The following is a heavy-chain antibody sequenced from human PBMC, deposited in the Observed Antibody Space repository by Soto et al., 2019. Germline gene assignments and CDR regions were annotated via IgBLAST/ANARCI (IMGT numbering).Heavy chain of an antibody. J-gene: IGHJ6*01. D-gene: IGHD6-13*01. Sequence: QVQLVQSGGGVVQPGGSLRLSCAASGFTFNSYGMHWVRQAPGKGLEWVAVIWYDGSKIYYADSVKGRFTISRDNSKSTLYLQMNSLRAEDTAVYYCARPLEQHQLGFGMDVWGQGSPVTVSS. V-gene: IGHV3-33*01. CDR1: GFTFNSYG. CDR3: ARPLEQHQLGFGMDV. CDR2: IWYDGSKI.